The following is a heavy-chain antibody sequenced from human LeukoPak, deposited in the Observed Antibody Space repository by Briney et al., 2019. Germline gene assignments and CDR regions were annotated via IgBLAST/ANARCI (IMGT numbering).Heavy chain of an antibody. CDR1: GYTFTSYG. Sequence: ASVKVSCKASGYTFTSYGISWERQAPGQGLEWMGWISAYNGNSNYAQKLQGRVTMTTDTSTSTAYMELRSLRSDDTAVYYCARGGMDTAMVANFDYWGQGTLVTVSS. CDR3: ARGGMDTAMVANFDY. D-gene: IGHD5-18*01. CDR2: ISAYNGNS. V-gene: IGHV1-18*01. J-gene: IGHJ4*02.